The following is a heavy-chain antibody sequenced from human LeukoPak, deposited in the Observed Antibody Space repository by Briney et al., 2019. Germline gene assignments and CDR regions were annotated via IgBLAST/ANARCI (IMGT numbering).Heavy chain of an antibody. CDR3: ARRSFRRYCGGDCQIDY. D-gene: IGHD2-21*02. CDR2: IYYSGST. Sequence: KSSETLSLTCTVSGGSISSSSYYWGWIRQPPGKGLEWIGSIYYSGSTYYNPSLKSRVTISVDTSKNQFSLKLSSVTAADTAVYYCARRSFRRYCGGDCQIDYWGQGTLVTVSS. V-gene: IGHV4-39*01. CDR1: GGSISSSSYY. J-gene: IGHJ4*02.